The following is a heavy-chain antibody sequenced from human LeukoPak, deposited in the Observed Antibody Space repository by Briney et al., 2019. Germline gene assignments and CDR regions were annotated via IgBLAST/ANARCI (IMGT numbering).Heavy chain of an antibody. D-gene: IGHD3-10*01. J-gene: IGHJ4*02. CDR3: ARGPYYGSGSSPTYYFDY. CDR2: IIPILGIA. V-gene: IGHV1-69*04. CDR1: GGTFSSYA. Sequence: ASVKVSCKASGGTFSSYAISWVRQAPGQGLEWVGRIIPILGIANYAQKFQGRVTITADKSTSTAYMELSSLRSEDTAVYYCARGPYYGSGSSPTYYFDYWGQGTLVTVSS.